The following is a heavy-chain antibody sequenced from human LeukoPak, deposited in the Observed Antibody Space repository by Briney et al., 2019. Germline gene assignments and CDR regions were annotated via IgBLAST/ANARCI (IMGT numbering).Heavy chain of an antibody. D-gene: IGHD3-22*01. CDR2: INHSGST. CDR3: ASLDSSYYYDSSGYYYQPGY. V-gene: IGHV4-34*01. Sequence: SETLSLTCAVYGGSFSGYYWSWIRQPPGKGLEWIGEINHSGSTNYNPSLKSRVTISVDTSKNQFSLKLSSVTAAYTAVYYCASLDSSYYYDSSGYYYQPGYWGQGTLVTVSS. J-gene: IGHJ4*02. CDR1: GGSFSGYY.